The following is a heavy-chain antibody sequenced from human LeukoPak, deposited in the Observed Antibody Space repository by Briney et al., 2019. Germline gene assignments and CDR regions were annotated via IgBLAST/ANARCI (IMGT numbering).Heavy chain of an antibody. Sequence: KPSGTLSLTCGVPGGSITTTNYWSWVRQPPGGGLEWIGEISLAGRTRYNPSLKSRVNISIDESKNHLYLNLASVTAADTAVYYCSRENGAFSPFGYWGQGILVTVLS. CDR1: GGSITTTNY. D-gene: IGHD2-8*01. CDR2: ISLAGRT. CDR3: SRENGAFSPFGY. J-gene: IGHJ4*02. V-gene: IGHV4-4*02.